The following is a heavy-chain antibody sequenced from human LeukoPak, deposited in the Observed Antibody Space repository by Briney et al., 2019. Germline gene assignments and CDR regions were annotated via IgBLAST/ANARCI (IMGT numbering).Heavy chain of an antibody. CDR1: GFTFSNAW. CDR2: ISYDGSNK. J-gene: IGHJ4*02. D-gene: IGHD6-13*01. Sequence: GSLRLSCAASGFTFSNAWMSWVRQAPGKGLEWVAVISYDGSNKYYADSVKGRFTISRDNSKNTLYLQMNSLRAEDTAVYYCAKGLLADPGYSSSWYWGQGTLVTVSS. CDR3: AKGLLADPGYSSSWY. V-gene: IGHV3-30*18.